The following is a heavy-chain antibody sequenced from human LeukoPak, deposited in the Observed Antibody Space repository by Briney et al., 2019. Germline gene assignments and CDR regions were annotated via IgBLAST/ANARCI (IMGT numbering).Heavy chain of an antibody. J-gene: IGHJ4*02. Sequence: GGSLRLSCAASGFTFSSDWMHWVRQGPGKGLVWVSRINRDGSTRAYAGSVKGRFTISRDNAKNTLYLQMNSLRAEDTAVYYCARESSGSWSSWGQGRSVTVSS. CDR2: INRDGSTR. CDR1: GFTFSSDW. V-gene: IGHV3-74*01. CDR3: ARESSGSWSS. D-gene: IGHD2-15*01.